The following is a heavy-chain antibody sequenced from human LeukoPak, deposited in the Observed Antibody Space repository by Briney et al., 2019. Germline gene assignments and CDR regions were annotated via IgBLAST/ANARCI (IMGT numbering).Heavy chain of an antibody. CDR1: GFTVSSNY. J-gene: IGHJ6*03. CDR3: ARDRITIFGVVAYEYYYMDV. V-gene: IGHV3-66*02. Sequence: GGSLRLSCAASGFTVSSNYMSWVRQAPGKGLEWVSVIYSGGSTHYADSVKGRFTISRDNSKNTQYLQMNSLRAEDTAVYYCARDRITIFGVVAYEYYYMDVWGKGTTVTVSS. D-gene: IGHD3-3*01. CDR2: IYSGGST.